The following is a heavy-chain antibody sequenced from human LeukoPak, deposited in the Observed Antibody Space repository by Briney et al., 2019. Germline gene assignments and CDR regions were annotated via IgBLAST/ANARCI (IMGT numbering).Heavy chain of an antibody. CDR2: INHSGST. Sequence: SETLSLTCTVSGGSFSGYYWSWIRQPPGKGLEWIGEINHSGSTNYNPSLKSRVTISVDTSKNQFSLKLSSVTAADTAVYYCARLTTIFGVVIMGFDYWGQGTLVTVSS. CDR1: GGSFSGYY. V-gene: IGHV4-34*01. J-gene: IGHJ4*02. CDR3: ARLTTIFGVVIMGFDY. D-gene: IGHD3-3*01.